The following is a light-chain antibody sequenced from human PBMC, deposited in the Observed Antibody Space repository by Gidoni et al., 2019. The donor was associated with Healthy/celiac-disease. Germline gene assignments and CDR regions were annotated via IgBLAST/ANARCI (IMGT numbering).Light chain of an antibody. Sequence: SSELTQDPAVSVALGQTVRITCQGDSLRSYYASWYQQKPGQAPVLVIYGTNNRPSGIPDRFSGSSSGNTASLTITGAQAEDEADYYCNSRDSSGNHYVCGTGTKVTVL. V-gene: IGLV3-19*01. CDR2: GTN. J-gene: IGLJ1*01. CDR3: NSRDSSGNHYV. CDR1: SLRSYY.